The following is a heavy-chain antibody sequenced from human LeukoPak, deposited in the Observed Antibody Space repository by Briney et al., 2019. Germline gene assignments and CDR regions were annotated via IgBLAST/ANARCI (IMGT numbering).Heavy chain of an antibody. J-gene: IGHJ4*02. Sequence: GGSLRLSCAASVFTFSKSWMSWLRQTPEKGLEWVANIKEDGSAKYYVDSVKGRFTISRDNAKNSLYLQMNSLRAEDTAVYYCAKDDEGYYWGQGILVTVSS. CDR1: VFTFSKSW. CDR3: AKDDEGYY. V-gene: IGHV3-7*04. CDR2: IKEDGSAK. D-gene: IGHD3-3*01.